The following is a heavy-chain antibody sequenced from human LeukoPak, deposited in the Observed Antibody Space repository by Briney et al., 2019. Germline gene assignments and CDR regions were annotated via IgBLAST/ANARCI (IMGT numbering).Heavy chain of an antibody. CDR2: IYYSGST. CDR1: GGSISSGGYY. Sequence: SETLSLTCTVSGGSISSGGYYWSWIRQHPGKGLEWIGYIYYSGSTYYNPSLKSRVTISVDTSKNQFSLKLSSVTAADTAVYYCARGGYSYGYDYRGQGTLVTVSS. D-gene: IGHD5-18*01. V-gene: IGHV4-31*03. J-gene: IGHJ4*02. CDR3: ARGGYSYGYDY.